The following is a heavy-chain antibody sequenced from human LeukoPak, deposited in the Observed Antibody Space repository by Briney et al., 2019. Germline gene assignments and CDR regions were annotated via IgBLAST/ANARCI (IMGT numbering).Heavy chain of an antibody. CDR1: GYTFTTYG. CDR3: ARELSYYGSGNDYQGRGYYFDY. CDR2: ISPYNGNT. D-gene: IGHD3-10*01. V-gene: IGHV1-18*01. J-gene: IGHJ4*02. Sequence: GASVKVSCKASGYTFTTYGISWVRQAPGQGLEWMGWISPYNGNTNYAEKVQGRITMTTDTYTRTVSMELGSLTSDDTAVYYCARELSYYGSGNDYQGRGYYFDYWGQGTLLTVSS.